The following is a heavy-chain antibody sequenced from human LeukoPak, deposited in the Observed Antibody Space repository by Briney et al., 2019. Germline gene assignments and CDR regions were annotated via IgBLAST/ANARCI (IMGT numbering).Heavy chain of an antibody. V-gene: IGHV3-21*01. J-gene: IGHJ4*02. Sequence: GGSLRLSCAASGFTFSSYSMNWVRQAPGKGLEWVSSISSSSSYIYYADSVKGRFTISRDNAKNSLYLQMNSLRAEDTAVYYCARLGVAGYFDYWGRGTLVTVSS. CDR2: ISSSSSYI. CDR1: GFTFSSYS. CDR3: ARLGVAGYFDY. D-gene: IGHD3-3*01.